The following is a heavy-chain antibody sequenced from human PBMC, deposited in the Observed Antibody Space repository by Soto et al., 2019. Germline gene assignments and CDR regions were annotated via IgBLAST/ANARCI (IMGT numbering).Heavy chain of an antibody. J-gene: IGHJ4*02. CDR2: IDGAGAT. CDR1: GFSVNSYY. Sequence: EVQLVETGGGLIQPGGSLRVSCAASGFSVNSYYMTGVRQAPGKGLEWVSVIDGAGATYYADSVEGRFTISRDNLKNTLYLHMNSLRADDSAVYYCVRGSCGSCHLDGVFYFDYWGQGTLVTVSS. D-gene: IGHD2-15*01. V-gene: IGHV3-53*02. CDR3: VRGSCGSCHLDGVFYFDY.